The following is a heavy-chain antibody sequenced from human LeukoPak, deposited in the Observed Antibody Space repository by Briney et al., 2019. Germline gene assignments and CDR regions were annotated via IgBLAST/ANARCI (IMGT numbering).Heavy chain of an antibody. CDR1: GGSISSGSYY. CDR2: IYTSGST. J-gene: IGHJ4*02. D-gene: IGHD3-22*01. CDR3: ARQPYDSSAYAFDY. Sequence: SETLSLTCTVSGGSISSGSYYWSWIRQPAGKGLEWIGRIYTSGSTNYNPSLKSRVTISVDTSKNQFSLKLSSVTAADTAVYYCARQPYDSSAYAFDYWGQGTLVTVSS. V-gene: IGHV4-61*02.